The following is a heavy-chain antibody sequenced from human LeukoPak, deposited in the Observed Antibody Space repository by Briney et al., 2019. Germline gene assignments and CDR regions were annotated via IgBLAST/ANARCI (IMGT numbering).Heavy chain of an antibody. V-gene: IGHV3-30*02. CDR3: ARDAPYNYDILFSSRYYFDY. J-gene: IGHJ4*02. Sequence: PGGSLRLSCAASGFPFRSYAMHWVRQAPGKGLEWVAFIRYDGSYKYYADSVKGRFTISRDNSKNTLYLQMNRLRAEDTAVYYCARDAPYNYDILFSSRYYFDYWGQGTLVTVSS. D-gene: IGHD3-9*01. CDR1: GFPFRSYA. CDR2: IRYDGSYK.